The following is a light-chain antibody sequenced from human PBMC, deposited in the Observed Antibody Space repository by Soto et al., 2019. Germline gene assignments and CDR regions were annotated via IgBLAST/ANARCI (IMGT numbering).Light chain of an antibody. J-gene: IGKJ1*01. Sequence: EIVLTQSPGTLSLSPGERATLSCRASQSINSLFFGWHQQKPGQAPRLLIYGTTNRAAGIPDRFSGSGSGTGFTLTISRLEPEDSAVYFCQQYGISPKTFGQGTKVEIK. V-gene: IGKV3-20*01. CDR3: QQYGISPKT. CDR1: QSINSLF. CDR2: GTT.